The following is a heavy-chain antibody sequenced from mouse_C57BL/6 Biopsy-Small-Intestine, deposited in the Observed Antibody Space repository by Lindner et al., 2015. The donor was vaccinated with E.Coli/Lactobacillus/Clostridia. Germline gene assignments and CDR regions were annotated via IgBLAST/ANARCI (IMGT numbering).Heavy chain of an antibody. CDR2: IDPETGGT. CDR3: TRDGYGSSSWFAY. V-gene: IGHV1-15*01. D-gene: IGHD1-1*01. CDR1: GYTFTDYE. Sequence: VQLQESGAELVRPGASVTLSCKASGYTFTDYEMHWVKQTPVHGLEWIGTIDPETGGTAYNQKFKGKAILTADKSSSAAYMEVRSLTSEDSAVYYCTRDGYGSSSWFAYWGQGTLVTVSA. J-gene: IGHJ3*01.